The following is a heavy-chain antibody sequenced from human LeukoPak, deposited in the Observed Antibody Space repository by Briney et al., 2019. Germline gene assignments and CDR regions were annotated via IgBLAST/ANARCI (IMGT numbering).Heavy chain of an antibody. V-gene: IGHV1-46*01. CDR3: ARAFCSGGSCYSYYFDY. Sequence: GASVKVSCKASGYAFTSYGISWVRQAPGQGLEWMGIINPSGGSTSYAQKFQGRVTMTRDTSTSTVYMELSSLRSEDTAVYYCARAFCSGGSCYSYYFDYWGQGTLVTVSS. J-gene: IGHJ4*02. D-gene: IGHD2-15*01. CDR2: INPSGGST. CDR1: GYAFTSYG.